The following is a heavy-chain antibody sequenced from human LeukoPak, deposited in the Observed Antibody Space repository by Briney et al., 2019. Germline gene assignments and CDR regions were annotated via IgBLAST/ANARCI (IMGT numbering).Heavy chain of an antibody. CDR2: LNWNGDNT. Sequence: GGSLRLSCAASGITFHDHGMSWVRQVPGKGLEWVSALNWNGDNTGYADSVKGRFTISRDNAKKSLYLQMNSPTAEDTAYYYCAREEGPYFDWWGQGTLVTLSS. V-gene: IGHV3-20*04. CDR1: GITFHDHG. CDR3: AREEGPYFDW. J-gene: IGHJ4*02.